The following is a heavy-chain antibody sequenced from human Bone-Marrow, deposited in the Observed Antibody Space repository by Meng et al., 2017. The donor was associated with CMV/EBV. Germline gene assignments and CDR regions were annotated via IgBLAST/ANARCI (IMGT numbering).Heavy chain of an antibody. V-gene: IGHV3-21*01. Sequence: GESLKISCAASGFTFSSYSMNWVRQAPGKGLEWVSSISSSSSYIYYADSVKGRFTISRDNAKTSLYLQMNSLRAEDTAVYYRARGGGYNWNYFTYYYGMDVWGQGTTVTVSS. CDR1: GFTFSSYS. CDR3: ARGGGYNWNYFTYYYGMDV. J-gene: IGHJ6*02. CDR2: ISSSSSYI. D-gene: IGHD1-7*01.